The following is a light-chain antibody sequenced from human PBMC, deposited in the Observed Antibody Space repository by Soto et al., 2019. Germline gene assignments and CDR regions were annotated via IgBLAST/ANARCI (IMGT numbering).Light chain of an antibody. CDR3: QQYGYSPIT. Sequence: EFVLAQSPVTKSHSSGQKPPLCYXXSQSVGSNYLAWYQQKPGQAPRLLIYGASSRATGIADRFSGGGSGTDFTLTISRLEPEDFALYYCQQYGYSPITFGQGTRLEIK. CDR1: QSVGSNY. CDR2: GAS. V-gene: IGKV3-20*01. J-gene: IGKJ5*01.